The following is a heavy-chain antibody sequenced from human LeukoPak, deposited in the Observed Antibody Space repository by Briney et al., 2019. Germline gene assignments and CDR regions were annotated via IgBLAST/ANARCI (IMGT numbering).Heavy chain of an antibody. Sequence: GGTLRLSCAASGFTFSSYAMHWVRQAPGKGLEWVAVMSYDGSNKYYADSVKGRFTISRDNSKNTLYLQMNSLRAEDTAVYYCARDGDMAARQDYYYYMDVWGKGTTVTVSS. J-gene: IGHJ6*03. D-gene: IGHD6-6*01. CDR2: MSYDGSNK. CDR1: GFTFSSYA. V-gene: IGHV3-30*04. CDR3: ARDGDMAARQDYYYYMDV.